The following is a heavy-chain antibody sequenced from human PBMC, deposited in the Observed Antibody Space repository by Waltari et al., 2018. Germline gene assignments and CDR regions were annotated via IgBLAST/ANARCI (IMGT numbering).Heavy chain of an antibody. V-gene: IGHV4-39*07. CDR1: SGAISSRGYY. Sequence: QLQLQESGPGLVKPSETLSLTCTGSSGAISSRGYYWGWIRQPPGKGLECMGSIYYSGNTYYNPSLKNRVTISVDTSKNQFSLKVTSVTAADTAVYYCAKVWKNYRTDYWGQGTLVTVSS. CDR3: AKVWKNYRTDY. J-gene: IGHJ4*02. D-gene: IGHD3-16*02. CDR2: IYYSGNT.